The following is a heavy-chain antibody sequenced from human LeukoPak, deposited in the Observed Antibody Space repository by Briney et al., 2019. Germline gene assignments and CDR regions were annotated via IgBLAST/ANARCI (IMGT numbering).Heavy chain of an antibody. J-gene: IGHJ5*02. Sequence: ASVKVSCKASGYTFTSYGISWVRQAPGQGLEWMGWISAYNGNTNYAQKLQGRVTMTTDTSTSTAYMELRSLRSDDTAVNYCARVRHYDFWSGYYDNWFDPWGQGTLVTVSS. V-gene: IGHV1-18*01. CDR1: GYTFTSYG. D-gene: IGHD3-3*01. CDR3: ARVRHYDFWSGYYDNWFDP. CDR2: ISAYNGNT.